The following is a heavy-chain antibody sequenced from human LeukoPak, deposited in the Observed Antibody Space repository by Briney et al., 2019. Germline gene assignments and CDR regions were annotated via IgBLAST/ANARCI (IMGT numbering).Heavy chain of an antibody. V-gene: IGHV3-21*01. CDR3: AKDRGDWFLPYFDY. D-gene: IGHD3-9*01. Sequence: GGSLRLSCAASGFTFSSYSMNWVRQAPGKGLEWVSSISSSSSYIYYADSVKGRFTISRDNAKNSLYLQMNSLRAEDTAVYYCAKDRGDWFLPYFDYWGQGTLVTVSS. CDR1: GFTFSSYS. J-gene: IGHJ4*02. CDR2: ISSSSSYI.